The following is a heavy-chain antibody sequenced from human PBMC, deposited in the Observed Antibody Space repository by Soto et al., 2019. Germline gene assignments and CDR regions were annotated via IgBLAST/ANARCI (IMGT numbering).Heavy chain of an antibody. CDR1: GGSVSSGSYY. V-gene: IGHV4-61*01. D-gene: IGHD5-18*01. Sequence: PSETLSLTCTVSGGSVSSGSYYWSWIRQPPGKGLEWIGYIYYSGSTNYNPSLKSRVTISVDTSKNQFSLKLSSVTAADTAVYYCARISGYSYGLPPYFYCWGQGTLVTVS. J-gene: IGHJ4*01. CDR2: IYYSGST. CDR3: ARISGYSYGLPPYFYC.